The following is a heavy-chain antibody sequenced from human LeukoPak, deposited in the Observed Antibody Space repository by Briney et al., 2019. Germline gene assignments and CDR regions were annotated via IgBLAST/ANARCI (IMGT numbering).Heavy chain of an antibody. J-gene: IGHJ3*01. D-gene: IGHD1-26*01. CDR2: INPNSGGT. Sequence: GASVKVSCKASGYTFTGYYMHWVRQAPGQGLEWRGWINPNSGGTNYAQKFQGRVTMTRDTSISTAYMELSRLRSDDTAVYYCARADKWELLAAFDVWGQGTMVTVSS. CDR1: GYTFTGYY. CDR3: ARADKWELLAAFDV. V-gene: IGHV1-2*02.